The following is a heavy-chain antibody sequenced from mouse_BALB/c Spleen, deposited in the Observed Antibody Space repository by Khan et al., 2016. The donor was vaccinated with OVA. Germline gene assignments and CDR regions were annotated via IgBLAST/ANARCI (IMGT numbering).Heavy chain of an antibody. D-gene: IGHD2-12*01. Sequence: QVRLQQSGAELARPGASVKMSCKASGYTFTSYTIHWVRQRPGQALEWIGHINPSNNYTNYNQKFKDKATLIVDKSSSTAYRQLSSLTSADSAADYCVSEWAYYSSDGWFAYWGQGTLITVSA. CDR1: GYTFTSYT. V-gene: IGHV1-4*01. CDR3: VSEWAYYSSDGWFAY. J-gene: IGHJ3*01. CDR2: INPSNNYT.